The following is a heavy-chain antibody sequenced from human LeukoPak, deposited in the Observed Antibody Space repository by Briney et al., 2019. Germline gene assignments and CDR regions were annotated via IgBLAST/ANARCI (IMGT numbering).Heavy chain of an antibody. J-gene: IGHJ5*02. CDR1: GGSISSYY. CDR3: ARHRITMVRGVISNNWFDP. V-gene: IGHV4-59*08. D-gene: IGHD3-10*01. Sequence: SETLSLTCSVSGGSISSYYWSWMRQPPGKGLEWIGYIYYSRSTNYNPSLKSRVTMSVDTSQNQFSLKLSSVTAADTAAYYCARHRITMVRGVISNNWFDPWGQGTLVTVSS. CDR2: IYYSRST.